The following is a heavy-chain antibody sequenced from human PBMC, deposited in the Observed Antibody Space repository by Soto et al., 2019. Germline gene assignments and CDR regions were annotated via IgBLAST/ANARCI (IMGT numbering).Heavy chain of an antibody. D-gene: IGHD1-26*01. V-gene: IGHV5-51*01. CDR3: ARGGKGGSNFYGLDV. J-gene: IGHJ6*02. CDR1: GYRFTTYW. Sequence: GESLKISCQASGYRFTTYWIGWVRQMPGKGLEWMGIFYPGDSDSTYSPSFQGQVTISGDKSISAAYLRWSSLKASDTAIYYCARGGKGGSNFYGLDVWGQGTTVTVSS. CDR2: FYPGDSDS.